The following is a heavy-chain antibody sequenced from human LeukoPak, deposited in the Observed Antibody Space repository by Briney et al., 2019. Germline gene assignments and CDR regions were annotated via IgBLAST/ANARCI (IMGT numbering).Heavy chain of an antibody. CDR3: ARESVTMVRGMGYYY. V-gene: IGHV4-59*01. CDR2: IFYSGST. D-gene: IGHD3-10*01. J-gene: IGHJ4*02. CDR1: GGSISSYY. Sequence: PSAALSPTCTVSGGSISSYYWSWIRQPPREGLGWVGDIFYSGSTNYNPSLKSRVAISVDTSKNQFSLKLSSVTAADTAVYYCARESVTMVRGMGYYYWGQGTLVTVSS.